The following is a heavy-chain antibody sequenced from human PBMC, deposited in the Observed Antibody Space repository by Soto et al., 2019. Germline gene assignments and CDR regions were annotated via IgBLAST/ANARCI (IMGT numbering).Heavy chain of an antibody. CDR2: IGTAGDT. CDR1: GFTFSSYY. Sequence: PGGSLRLSCAASGFTFSSYYMHWVRQATGKGLEWVSAIGTAGDTYYPGSVKGRFTISRENAKNSLYLQMNSLRAGDTAVYYCARGLLSGSPYSGGWYYFDSWGQGTMVTVSS. D-gene: IGHD1-26*01. V-gene: IGHV3-13*04. J-gene: IGHJ4*02. CDR3: ARGLLSGSPYSGGWYYFDS.